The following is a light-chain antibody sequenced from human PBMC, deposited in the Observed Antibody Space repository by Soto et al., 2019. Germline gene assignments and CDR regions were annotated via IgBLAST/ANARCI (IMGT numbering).Light chain of an antibody. V-gene: IGKV3-20*01. CDR3: QQYGSSPRT. CDR2: DAS. CDR1: QSVSSSY. Sequence: EIVLTQSPGTLSLSPGERATHSCRTSQSVSSSYLAWYQQKPGQAPRLLIYDASSRATGIPDRFSGSGSGTDFTLTISRLEPEDFAVYYCQQYGSSPRTFGQGTKVDIK. J-gene: IGKJ1*01.